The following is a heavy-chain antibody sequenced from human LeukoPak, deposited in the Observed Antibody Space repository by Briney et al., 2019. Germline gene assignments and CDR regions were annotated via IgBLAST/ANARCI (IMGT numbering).Heavy chain of an antibody. D-gene: IGHD5-24*01. CDR1: GYTSTSYY. CDR2: INPSGGST. CDR3: AREYLEMATIERDAFDI. Sequence: ASVKVSCKASGYTSTSYYMHWVRQAPGQGLEWMGIINPSGGSTSYAQKFQGRVTMTRDTSTSTVYMELSSLRSEDTAVYYCAREYLEMATIERDAFDIWGQGTMVTVSS. J-gene: IGHJ3*02. V-gene: IGHV1-46*01.